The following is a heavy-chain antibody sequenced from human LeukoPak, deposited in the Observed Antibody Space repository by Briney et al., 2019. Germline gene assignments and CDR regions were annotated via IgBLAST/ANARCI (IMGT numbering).Heavy chain of an antibody. D-gene: IGHD2-2*02. CDR2: VHSSGNT. CDR1: GGSVNSGPYY. CDR3: AVTGSYTTTLHY. V-gene: IGHV4-39*07. Sequence: SETLSLTCTVSGGSVNSGPYYWGWIRQPPGKGLEWIGGVHSSGNTYYNPSLKSRVTISVDTSNNQFSLKLSSVTAADTAVYYCAVTGSYTTTLHYWGQGTLVTVSS. J-gene: IGHJ4*02.